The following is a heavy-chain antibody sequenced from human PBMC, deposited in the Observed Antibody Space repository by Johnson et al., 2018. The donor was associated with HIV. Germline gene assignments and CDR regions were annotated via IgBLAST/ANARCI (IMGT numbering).Heavy chain of an antibody. J-gene: IGHJ3*02. CDR2: ISFDGGAI. V-gene: IGHV3-30-3*01. Sequence: QVQLVESGGGLVQPGGSLRLSCAASGFTFSSYAMHWVRQAPGKGLEWVAVISFDGGAIYYADSVEGRFTISRDNSRDTLSLQMNSLRVEDTALYYCARDRLLWFRELWPHDAFDIWGQGTTVTVFS. CDR3: ARDRLLWFRELWPHDAFDI. CDR1: GFTFSSYA. D-gene: IGHD3-10*01.